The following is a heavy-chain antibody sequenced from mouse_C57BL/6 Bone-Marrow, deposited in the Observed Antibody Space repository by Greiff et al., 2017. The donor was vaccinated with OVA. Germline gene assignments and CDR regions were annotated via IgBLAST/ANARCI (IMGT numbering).Heavy chain of an antibody. Sequence: QVQLQQPGAELVKPGASVKLSCKASGYTFTSYWMPWVKQRPGQGLEWIGMIHPNSGSTNYNEKFKSKATLTVDKSSSTAYMQLSSLTSEDSAVYYCARGELLRYFDYWGQGTTLTVSS. CDR1: GYTFTSYW. D-gene: IGHD1-1*01. J-gene: IGHJ2*01. CDR2: IHPNSGST. CDR3: ARGELLRYFDY. V-gene: IGHV1-64*01.